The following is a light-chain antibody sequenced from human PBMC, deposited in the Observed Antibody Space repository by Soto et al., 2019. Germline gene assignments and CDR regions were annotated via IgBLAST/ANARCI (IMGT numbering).Light chain of an antibody. CDR3: QHHGSSRLT. V-gene: IGKV3-20*01. Sequence: EIVLTQSPGTLSLSPGERATLSCRASQSVSSIYLTWYQQKPGQAPRLLIYAASSRATGIPDRFSGSGSGTHFTLTISRLEPEDFAVYYCQHHGSSRLTLGGETKVEIK. CDR1: QSVSSIY. CDR2: AAS. J-gene: IGKJ4*01.